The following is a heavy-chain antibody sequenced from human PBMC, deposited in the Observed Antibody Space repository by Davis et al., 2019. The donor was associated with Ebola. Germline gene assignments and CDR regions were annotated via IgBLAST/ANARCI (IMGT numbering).Heavy chain of an antibody. Sequence: ASVKVSCKASGGTFSSYAISWVRQPPGQGLEWMGWISAYNGNPNYAQKLQGRVTMTTDTSTSTAYMELRSLRSDDTAVYCCAREVAAAGTGRYYYYYGMDVWGQGTTVTVSS. D-gene: IGHD6-13*01. J-gene: IGHJ6*02. CDR3: AREVAAAGTGRYYYYYGMDV. CDR2: ISAYNGNP. CDR1: GGTFSSYA. V-gene: IGHV1-18*01.